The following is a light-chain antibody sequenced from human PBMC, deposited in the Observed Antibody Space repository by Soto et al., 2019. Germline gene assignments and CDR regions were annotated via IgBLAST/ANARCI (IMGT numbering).Light chain of an antibody. Sequence: DIVMTQSPDSLAVSLGERATINCKSSQTVLYSFNNQNYLAWYQQKPGQPPKLLVYWASTRESGVPDRFSGSGSGTDFTLTINSLQAEDVAVYYCQQYYRTPLTFGGGTKVEIK. J-gene: IGKJ4*01. CDR1: QTVLYSFNNQNY. CDR2: WAS. V-gene: IGKV4-1*01. CDR3: QQYYRTPLT.